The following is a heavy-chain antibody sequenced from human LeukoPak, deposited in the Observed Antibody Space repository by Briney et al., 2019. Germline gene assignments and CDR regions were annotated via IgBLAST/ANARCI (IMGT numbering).Heavy chain of an antibody. D-gene: IGHD6-13*01. CDR3: ARDSAGNDY. CDR2: IKQDGSEK. V-gene: IGHV3-7*01. CDR1: GFTFSTDW. Sequence: GGSLRLSCAASGFTFSTDWMSWVRQAPGKGREWVANIKQDGSEKYYVDSVKGRFTISRDNAKNSLYLQMNSLRAEDTAMYYCARDSAGNDYWGQGTLVTVSS. J-gene: IGHJ4*02.